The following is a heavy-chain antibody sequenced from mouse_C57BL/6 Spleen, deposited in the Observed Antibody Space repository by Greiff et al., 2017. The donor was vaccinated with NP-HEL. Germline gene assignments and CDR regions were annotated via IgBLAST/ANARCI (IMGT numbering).Heavy chain of an antibody. CDR3: ASYYVVAGGYFDV. D-gene: IGHD1-1*01. V-gene: IGHV5-2*01. Sequence: EVKLMESGGGLVQPGESLKLSCESNEYEFPSHDMSWVRKTPEKRLELVAAINSDGGSTYYPDTMERRFIISRDNTKKTLYLQMSSLRSEDTALYYCASYYVVAGGYFDVWGTGTTVTVSS. CDR2: INSDGGST. CDR1: EYEFPSHD. J-gene: IGHJ1*03.